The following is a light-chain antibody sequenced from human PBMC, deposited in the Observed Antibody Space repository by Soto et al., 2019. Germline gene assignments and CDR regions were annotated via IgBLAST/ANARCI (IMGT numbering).Light chain of an antibody. J-gene: IGKJ4*01. Sequence: EIVLTQSPGTLSLSPGERATLSCRASQSVSSSYLAWYQQKPGQAPRLLIYGASSRATGIPDRFSGSGSGTDFTLTISRLEPADFAVYYCQQYDSSPLTFDGGTKVEIK. V-gene: IGKV3-20*01. CDR1: QSVSSSY. CDR2: GAS. CDR3: QQYDSSPLT.